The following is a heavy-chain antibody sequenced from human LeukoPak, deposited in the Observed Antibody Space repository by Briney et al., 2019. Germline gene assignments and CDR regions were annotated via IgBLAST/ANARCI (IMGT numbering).Heavy chain of an antibody. CDR3: ARVQNYYYYYMDV. J-gene: IGHJ6*03. CDR2: IKQDGSEK. Sequence: GGSLRLSCAASGFTFSSYWMSWVRQPPGKGLEWVANIKQDGSEKYYVDSVKGRFTISRDNAKNSLYLQMNSLRAEDTAVYYCARVQNYYYYYMDVWGKGTTVTVSS. D-gene: IGHD1-1*01. CDR1: GFTFSSYW. V-gene: IGHV3-7*01.